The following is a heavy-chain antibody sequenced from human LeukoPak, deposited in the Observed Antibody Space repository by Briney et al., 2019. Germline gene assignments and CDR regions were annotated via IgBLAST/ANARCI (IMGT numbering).Heavy chain of an antibody. V-gene: IGHV1-8*01. D-gene: IGHD2-15*01. CDR2: MNPNSGNT. CDR3: ARLVAPLTSYYYYYGMDV. Sequence: ASVKVSCKASGYTFTSYDINWVRQATGQGLEWMGWMNPNSGNTGYAQKFQGRVTMTRNTSISTAYMELSSLRSEDTAVYYCARLVAPLTSYYYYYGMDVWGQGTTVTVSS. CDR1: GYTFTSYD. J-gene: IGHJ6*02.